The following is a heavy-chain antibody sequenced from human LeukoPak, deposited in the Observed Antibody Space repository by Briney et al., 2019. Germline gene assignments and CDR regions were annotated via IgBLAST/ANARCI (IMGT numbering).Heavy chain of an antibody. J-gene: IGHJ6*02. D-gene: IGHD3-10*01. CDR1: GGSSSGYY. CDR3: ARSGPGGDYYYYYGMDV. CDR2: IYYSGST. Sequence: ASETLSLTCAIYGGSSSGYYWSWIRQPPGKGLEWIGYIYYSGSTNYNPSLKSRVTISVDTSKNQFSLKLSSVTAADTAVYYCARSGPGGDYYYYYGMDVWGQGTTVTVSS. V-gene: IGHV4-59*08.